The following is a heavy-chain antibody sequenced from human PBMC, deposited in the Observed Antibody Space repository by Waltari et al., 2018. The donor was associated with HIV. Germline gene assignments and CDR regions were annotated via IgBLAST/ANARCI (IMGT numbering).Heavy chain of an antibody. J-gene: IGHJ3*02. CDR3: ARASYCSGGSCYLPGAFDI. CDR1: GFTFSSYW. V-gene: IGHV3-7*01. D-gene: IGHD2-15*01. Sequence: EVQLVESGGGLVQPGGSLRLSCAASGFTFSSYWMSWVRQAPGKGLEWVANIKQDGSEKYYVDSVKGRFTISRDNAKNSLYLQMNSLRAEDTAVYYCARASYCSGGSCYLPGAFDIWGQGTMVTVSS. CDR2: IKQDGSEK.